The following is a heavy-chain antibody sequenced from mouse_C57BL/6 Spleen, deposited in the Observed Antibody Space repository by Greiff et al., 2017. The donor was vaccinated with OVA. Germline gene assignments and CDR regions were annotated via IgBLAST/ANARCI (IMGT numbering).Heavy chain of an antibody. CDR2: IYPGSGNT. V-gene: IGHV1-84*01. CDR1: GYTFTDYY. CDR3: ARLDDGSSPYAMDD. J-gene: IGHJ4*01. Sequence: QVQLQQSGPELVKPGASVKISCKASGYTFTDYYINWVKQRPGQGLEWIGWIYPGSGNTKYNEKFKGKATLTVDTSSSTAYMQLSSLTSEDSAVDSGARLDDGSSPYAMDDWGQGTSVTVSS. D-gene: IGHD1-1*01.